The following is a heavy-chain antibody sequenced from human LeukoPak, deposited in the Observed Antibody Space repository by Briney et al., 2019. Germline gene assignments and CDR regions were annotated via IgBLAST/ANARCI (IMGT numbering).Heavy chain of an antibody. CDR3: ARGGNKGPLGY. J-gene: IGHJ3*01. Sequence: GGSLRLSCAASGFSFSSYWMHCVRQAPGKGLVWVSCISTDGSETRYADSVKGRFTISRDNAKNTLYLQMNSPTAEDTAVYYCARGGNKGPLGYWGQGTMVTVSS. CDR1: GFSFSSYW. D-gene: IGHD1-26*01. CDR2: ISTDGSET. V-gene: IGHV3-74*01.